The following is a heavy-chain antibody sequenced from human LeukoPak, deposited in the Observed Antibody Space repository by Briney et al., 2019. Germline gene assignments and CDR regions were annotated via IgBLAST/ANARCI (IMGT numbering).Heavy chain of an antibody. V-gene: IGHV1-18*01. CDR1: GYTFTSYD. CDR2: ISAYNGNT. Sequence: ASVKVSCKASGYTFTSYDINWVRQATGQGLEWMGWISAYNGNTNYAQKLQGRVTMTTDTSTSTAYMELRSLRSDDTAVYYCARLRTTVTDYYYYGMDVWGQGTTVTVSS. J-gene: IGHJ6*02. D-gene: IGHD4-11*01. CDR3: ARLRTTVTDYYYYGMDV.